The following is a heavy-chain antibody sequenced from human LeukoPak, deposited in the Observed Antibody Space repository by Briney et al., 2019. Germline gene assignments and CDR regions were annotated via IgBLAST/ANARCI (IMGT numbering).Heavy chain of an antibody. CDR3: ARATSYYYDSSVFYYTGGFDY. J-gene: IGHJ4*02. Sequence: GGSLRLSCAASGFTFSSYAMHWVRQAPGKGLEWVAVISYDGSNKYYADSVKGRFTISRDNSKNTLYLQMNSLRAEDTAVYYCARATSYYYDSSVFYYTGGFDYGGQGTVVTVSS. V-gene: IGHV3-30*04. CDR2: ISYDGSNK. D-gene: IGHD3-22*01. CDR1: GFTFSSYA.